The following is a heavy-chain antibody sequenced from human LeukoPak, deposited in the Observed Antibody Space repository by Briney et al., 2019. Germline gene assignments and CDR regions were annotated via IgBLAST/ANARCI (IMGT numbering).Heavy chain of an antibody. D-gene: IGHD3-22*01. V-gene: IGHV3-23*01. CDR2: ISFADDKT. Sequence: GGSLRLSCAASGFIFSRYDMSWVRQPPEEGLEWVSTISFADDKTAYTDSVKGRFIISRDNSKNTVYLQMNSLRAEDTAVYYCAKRRASDGSGYRAFEFWGQGTLVTVSS. CDR3: AKRRASDGSGYRAFEF. J-gene: IGHJ4*02. CDR1: GFIFSRYD.